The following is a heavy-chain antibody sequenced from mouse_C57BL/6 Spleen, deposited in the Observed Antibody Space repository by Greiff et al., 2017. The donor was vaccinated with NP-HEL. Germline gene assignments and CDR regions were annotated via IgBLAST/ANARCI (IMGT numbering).Heavy chain of an antibody. CDR3: ARNPWYYGSSSNFDV. Sequence: QVQLKESGPELVKPGASVKISCKASGYAFSSSWMNWVKQRPGKGLEWIGRIYPGDGDTNYNGKFKGKATLTADKSSSTAYMQLSSLTSEDSAVYFCARNPWYYGSSSNFDVWGTGTTVTVSS. CDR2: IYPGDGDT. CDR1: GYAFSSSW. J-gene: IGHJ1*03. D-gene: IGHD1-1*01. V-gene: IGHV1-82*01.